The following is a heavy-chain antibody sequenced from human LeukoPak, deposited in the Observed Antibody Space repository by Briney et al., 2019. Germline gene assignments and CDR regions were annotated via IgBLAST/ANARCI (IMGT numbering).Heavy chain of an antibody. CDR3: ASSYYYDSSGLMYPIDY. CDR2: INPNSGGT. J-gene: IGHJ4*02. V-gene: IGHV1-2*02. CDR1: GYTFTGYY. D-gene: IGHD3-22*01. Sequence: ASVKVSCKASGYTFTGYYMHWVRQAPGQGLEWMGWINPNSGGTNYAQKFQGRVTMTRDTSISTAYMELSRLRSVDTAVYYCASSYYYDSSGLMYPIDYWGQGTLVTVSS.